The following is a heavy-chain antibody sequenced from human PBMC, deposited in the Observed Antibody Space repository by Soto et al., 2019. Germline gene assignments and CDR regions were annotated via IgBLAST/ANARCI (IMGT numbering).Heavy chain of an antibody. J-gene: IGHJ6*01. CDR2: ISYDGSNK. V-gene: IGHV3-30*18. D-gene: IGHD6-19*01. Sequence: QVQLVESGGGVVQPGRSLRLSCAASGFTFSSYGMHWVRQAPGKGLEWVAVISYDGSNKYYADSVKGRFTISRDNSKNTLYLQMNSLRAEDTAVYYCAKKHYPVAGINYYYGMDVW. CDR3: AKKHYPVAGINYYYGMDV. CDR1: GFTFSSYG.